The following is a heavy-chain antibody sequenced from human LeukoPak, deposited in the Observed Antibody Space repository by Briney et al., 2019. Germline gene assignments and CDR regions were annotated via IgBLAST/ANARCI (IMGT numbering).Heavy chain of an antibody. CDR2: IFYNGAT. D-gene: IGHD1-26*01. J-gene: IGHJ1*01. V-gene: IGHV4-39*07. CDR1: GGSISSSDWY. CDR3: AREERYTTSSGGH. Sequence: SETLSLTCTVSGGSISSSDWYWGWIRQPPGKGLEWIGTIFYNGATQFNPSLKSRVTLSVDTSRNQFSLRLTSVTAADTAVYYCAREERYTTSSGGHWGQGTLVTASS.